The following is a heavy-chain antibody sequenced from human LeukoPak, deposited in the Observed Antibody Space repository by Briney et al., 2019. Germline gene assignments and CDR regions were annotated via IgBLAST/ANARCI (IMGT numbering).Heavy chain of an antibody. V-gene: IGHV4-61*08. J-gene: IGHJ4*02. D-gene: IGHD5-24*01. CDR3: ARGGRDGYKIDY. CDR1: GGSISSGGYY. Sequence: PSETLSLTCTVSGGSISSGGYYWSWIRQPPGKGLEWIGYIYHSGSTYYNPSLKSRVTISVDTSKNQFSLKLSSVTAADTAVYYCARGGRDGYKIDYWGQGTLVTVSS. CDR2: IYHSGST.